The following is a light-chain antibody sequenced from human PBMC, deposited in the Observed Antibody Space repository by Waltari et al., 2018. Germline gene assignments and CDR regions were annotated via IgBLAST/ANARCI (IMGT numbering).Light chain of an antibody. CDR1: QTIRSD. V-gene: IGKV3-15*01. CDR3: QQYDHWPPA. CDR2: GAS. J-gene: IGKJ3*01. Sequence: DTVMTQSPATLSVSPGERVILSYRASQTIRSDLAWYQQKPGQSPRLLIYGASTRATAIPARFSGSGSGTEFTLTISSLQSEDFAFYYCQQYDHWPPAFGPGTKVDVK.